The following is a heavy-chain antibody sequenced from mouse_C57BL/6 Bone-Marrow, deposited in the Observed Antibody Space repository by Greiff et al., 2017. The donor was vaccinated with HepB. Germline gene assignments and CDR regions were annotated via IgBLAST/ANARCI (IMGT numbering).Heavy chain of an antibody. D-gene: IGHD2-2*01. Sequence: QVQLQQPGAELVKPGASVKMSCKASGYTFTRYWITWVKQRPGQGLEGIGDISPGSGSTNYNEKFKSKATLTVDTSSSTAYMQLSSLTSEDSAVYYCASPYGYSGVAYWGQGTLVTVSA. CDR2: ISPGSGST. CDR1: GYTFTRYW. V-gene: IGHV1-55*01. CDR3: ASPYGYSGVAY. J-gene: IGHJ3*01.